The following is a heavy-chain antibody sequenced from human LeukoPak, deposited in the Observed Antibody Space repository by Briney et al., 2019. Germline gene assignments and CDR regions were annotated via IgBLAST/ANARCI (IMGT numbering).Heavy chain of an antibody. CDR1: GFTFSNYW. CDR3: AKATLGSCSGARCYPFDY. Sequence: GGSLRLSCATSGFTFSNYWMTWVRQAPGKGLEWVASIREDGSEKDYVDSVKGRFTISRDNAKNSLYLQMNSLRAEDTARYYCAKATLGSCSGARCYPFDYWGQGTLVNVSS. J-gene: IGHJ4*02. D-gene: IGHD2-15*01. CDR2: IREDGSEK. V-gene: IGHV3-7*03.